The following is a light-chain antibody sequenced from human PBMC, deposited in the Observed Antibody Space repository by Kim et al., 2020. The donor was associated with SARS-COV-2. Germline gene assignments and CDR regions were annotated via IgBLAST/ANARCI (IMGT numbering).Light chain of an antibody. V-gene: IGKV3-20*01. Sequence: SPGGRATLSCRASQNITSSYLAWYQQKPGQAPRLLIFGASSRGTGIPDRFSGSGSGTDFTLTITRLEPEDFAVYYCQQYGSSPPYTFGQGTKLEI. CDR3: QQYGSSPPYT. CDR2: GAS. CDR1: QNITSSY. J-gene: IGKJ2*01.